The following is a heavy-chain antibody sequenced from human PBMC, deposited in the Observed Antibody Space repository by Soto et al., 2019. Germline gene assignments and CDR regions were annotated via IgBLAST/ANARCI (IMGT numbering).Heavy chain of an antibody. CDR3: ARIGDGYLPPYYYYGMDV. CDR1: GYSLTSYW. V-gene: IGHV5-51*01. J-gene: IGHJ6*02. Sequence: GESLKSSWKGSGYSLTSYWIGWVRQMPGKGLEWMGIIYPGDSDTRYSPSFQGQVTISADKSISTAYLQWSSLKASDTAMYYCARIGDGYLPPYYYYGMDVWGQGTTVTVSS. D-gene: IGHD5-12*01. CDR2: IYPGDSDT.